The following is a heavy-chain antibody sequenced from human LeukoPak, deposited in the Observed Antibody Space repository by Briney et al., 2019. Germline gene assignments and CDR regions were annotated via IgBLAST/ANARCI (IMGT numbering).Heavy chain of an antibody. Sequence: SGTLSLTCAVSGXSISSSNWWSWVRQPPGKGLEWNGEIYHSGSTNYNPSLKSRVTISVDKSKNQFSLKLSSVTAADTAVYYCARAPAGYSSSWGDYFDYWGQGTLVTVSS. CDR3: ARAPAGYSSSWGDYFDY. V-gene: IGHV4-4*02. CDR2: IYHSGST. CDR1: GXSISSSNW. D-gene: IGHD6-13*01. J-gene: IGHJ4*02.